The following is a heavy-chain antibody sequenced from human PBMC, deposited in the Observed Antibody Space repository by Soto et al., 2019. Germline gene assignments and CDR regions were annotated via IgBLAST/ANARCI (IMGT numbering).Heavy chain of an antibody. CDR1: GFTFSSYS. CDR2: ISSSSSTI. J-gene: IGHJ2*01. D-gene: IGHD7-27*01. CDR3: ARDPAVPGGYFDL. Sequence: EVQLVESGGGLVQPGGSLRLSCAASGFTFSSYSMNWVRQAPGTGLEWVSYISSSSSTIYYADSVKGRFTISRDNAKNSLSLQMNSLRDEDTAVYYCARDPAVPGGYFDLWGRGTLVTVSS. V-gene: IGHV3-48*02.